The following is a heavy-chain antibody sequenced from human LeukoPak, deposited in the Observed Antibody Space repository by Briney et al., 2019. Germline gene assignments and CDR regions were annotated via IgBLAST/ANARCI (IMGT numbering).Heavy chain of an antibody. V-gene: IGHV3-33*01. D-gene: IGHD5-18*01. CDR1: GFTFSSYG. J-gene: IGHJ4*02. CDR3: ASSGYSYGYGVY. Sequence: GGSLRLSCAASGFTFSSYGMHWVRQAPGKGLEWVAIIWYDGSNKYYADSVKGRFTISRDNSKNTLYLQMNSLRADDTAVYYCASSGYSYGYGVYWGQGTLVTVSS. CDR2: IWYDGSNK.